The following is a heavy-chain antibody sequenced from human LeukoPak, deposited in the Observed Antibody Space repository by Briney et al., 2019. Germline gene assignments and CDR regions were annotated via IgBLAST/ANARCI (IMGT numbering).Heavy chain of an antibody. D-gene: IGHD2-15*01. CDR1: GFTFSNCA. Sequence: GGSLRLSCVASGFTFSNCAMSWVRQAPGKGLEWVSAISGSGATTHYADSVKGRFTISRDSSKNTLYLQMNSLRAEDTAVYYCARDIVVVVAAHFDYWGQGTLVSVSS. J-gene: IGHJ4*02. V-gene: IGHV3-23*01. CDR2: ISGSGATT. CDR3: ARDIVVVVAAHFDY.